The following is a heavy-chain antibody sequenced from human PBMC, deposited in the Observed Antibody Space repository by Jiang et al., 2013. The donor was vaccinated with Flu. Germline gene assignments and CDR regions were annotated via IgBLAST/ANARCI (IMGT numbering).Heavy chain of an antibody. CDR1: GFSLSNARMG. D-gene: IGHD6-19*01. CDR3: ARLYTSGWNGLDY. Sequence: KPTQTLTLTCAVSGFSLSNARMGVSWIRQPPGKALEWLAHIFSNGEKSYSTSLQSRLTISKDSSKSQVVLTMTNMDPVDTATYFCARLYTSGWNGLDYWGQGILVTVSS. J-gene: IGHJ4*02. CDR2: IFSNGEK. V-gene: IGHV2-26*01.